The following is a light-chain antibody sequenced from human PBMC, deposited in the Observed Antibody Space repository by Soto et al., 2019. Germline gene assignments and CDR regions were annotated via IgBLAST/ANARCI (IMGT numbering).Light chain of an antibody. CDR1: QGIYSR. CDR2: ATS. V-gene: IGKV1D-12*01. CDR3: QQTDDFPLT. J-gene: IGKJ4*01. Sequence: DIQMTQSPSSVSASVVDTVTITFRASQGIYSRLAWYQQKPGKAPELLIYATSTLQNGVPSRFSGSGFGTDFTLSISSLQPEDSASYFCQQTDDFPLTFGGGTKVDIK.